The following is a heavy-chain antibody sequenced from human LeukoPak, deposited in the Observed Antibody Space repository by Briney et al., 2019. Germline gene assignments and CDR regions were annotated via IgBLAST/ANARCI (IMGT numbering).Heavy chain of an antibody. Sequence: SETLSLTCTVSGGSISSSSYYGGWIRQPPGKGLEWIGSIYYSGSTYYNPSLKSRVTISVDTSKNQFSLKLSSVTAADTAVYYCARLGSYAAGYWGQGTLVTASS. D-gene: IGHD1-26*01. CDR1: GGSISSSSYY. CDR3: ARLGSYAAGY. J-gene: IGHJ4*02. CDR2: IYYSGST. V-gene: IGHV4-39*01.